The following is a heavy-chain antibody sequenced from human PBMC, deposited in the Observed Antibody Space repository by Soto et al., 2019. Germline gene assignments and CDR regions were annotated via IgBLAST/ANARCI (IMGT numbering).Heavy chain of an antibody. J-gene: IGHJ4*02. V-gene: IGHV3-30*18. CDR3: AKDQWGIAVAGRDY. CDR1: GFTFSSYG. Sequence: GGSLRLSCAASGFTFSSYGMHWVRQAPGKGLEWVAVISYDGSNKYYADSVKGRFTISRDNSKNTLYLQMNSLRAEDTAVYYCAKDQWGIAVAGRDYWGQGT. CDR2: ISYDGSNK. D-gene: IGHD6-19*01.